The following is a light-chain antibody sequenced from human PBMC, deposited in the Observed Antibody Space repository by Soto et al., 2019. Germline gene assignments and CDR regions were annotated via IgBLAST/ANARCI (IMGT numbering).Light chain of an antibody. Sequence: QSALTQPPSASGSPGQSVTISCTGTSSDVGASKYVSWYQQYPGKAPKLMIYEVSKRPSGVPDRFSGSKSGNTASLTVSGLQAEDEADYYCTSYVGSNSWVFGGGTKLTVL. CDR2: EVS. CDR1: SSDVGASKY. CDR3: TSYVGSNSWV. J-gene: IGLJ3*02. V-gene: IGLV2-8*01.